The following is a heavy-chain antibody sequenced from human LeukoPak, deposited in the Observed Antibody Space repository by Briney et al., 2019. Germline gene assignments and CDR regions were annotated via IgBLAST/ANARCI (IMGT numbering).Heavy chain of an antibody. CDR1: GGSISSSSYY. D-gene: IGHD3-9*01. Sequence: PSETLSLSCTVAGGSISSSSYYWGWIRQPPGKGLEWIGSIYYSGSTYYNPSLKSRVTISVDTSKNQFSLKLGSVTAADTAVYYCARLNHDILTGLDYWGQGTLVTVSS. CDR3: ARLNHDILTGLDY. CDR2: IYYSGST. J-gene: IGHJ4*02. V-gene: IGHV4-39*01.